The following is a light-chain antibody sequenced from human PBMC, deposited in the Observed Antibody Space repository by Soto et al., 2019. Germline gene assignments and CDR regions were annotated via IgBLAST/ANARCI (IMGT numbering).Light chain of an antibody. V-gene: IGKV3-11*01. CDR3: QQRSNWPLT. J-gene: IGKJ4*01. CDR2: DAS. CDR1: QSVTNF. Sequence: EIVLTQSPATLSLSPGERATISCRASQSVTNFIAWYQQKLGQAPRLLIYDASKRATGIPGRFSGSGSGTDFTLTIANLEPEDFAVYYCQQRSNWPLTFGGGTKVEIK.